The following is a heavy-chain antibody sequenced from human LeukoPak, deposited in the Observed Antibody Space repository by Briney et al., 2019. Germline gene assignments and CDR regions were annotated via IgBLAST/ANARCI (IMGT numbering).Heavy chain of an antibody. CDR2: IYYSGST. CDR1: GGSITSYY. V-gene: IGHV4-59*08. Sequence: SETLSLTCTVSGGSITSYYWSWIRQPPGKGLEWIGYIYYSGSTTYNPLLKSRVTISVETSKNQFSLKLRSVTAADTAIYYCARHIPGNPYFDYWGQGTLVTVSS. J-gene: IGHJ4*02. CDR3: ARHIPGNPYFDY. D-gene: IGHD2/OR15-2a*01.